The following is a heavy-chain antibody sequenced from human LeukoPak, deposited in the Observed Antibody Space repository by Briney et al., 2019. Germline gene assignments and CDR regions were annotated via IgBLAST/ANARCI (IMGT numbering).Heavy chain of an antibody. V-gene: IGHV3-23*01. Sequence: GGSLRLSCAASGLTFSSYAMSWVRQAPGKGLEWVSGISGNGGGTYYADSVKGRFTLSRDISKNTLYLQMNSLRAEDTAVYYCVRDASWGQGTLVTVSS. CDR1: GLTFSSYA. CDR3: VRDAS. J-gene: IGHJ4*02. CDR2: ISGNGGGT.